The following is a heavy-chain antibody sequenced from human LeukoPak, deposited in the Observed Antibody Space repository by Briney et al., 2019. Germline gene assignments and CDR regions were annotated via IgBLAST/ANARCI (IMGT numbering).Heavy chain of an antibody. D-gene: IGHD3-22*01. CDR3: ARTLGSSGYGWFDP. J-gene: IGHJ5*02. V-gene: IGHV4-31*03. CDR1: GGSISSGGYY. CDR2: IYYSGST. Sequence: PSQTLSLTCIVSGGSISSGGYYWSWIRQHPGEGLEWIGNIYYSGSTYYNPSLKSRLTISVDTSKNQFSLKLSSVTAADTAVYYCARTLGSSGYGWFDPWGQGTLVTVSS.